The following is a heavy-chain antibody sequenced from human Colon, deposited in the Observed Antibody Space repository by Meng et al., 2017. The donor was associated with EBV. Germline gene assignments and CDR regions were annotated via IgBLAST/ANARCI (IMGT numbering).Heavy chain of an antibody. D-gene: IGHD4-17*01. V-gene: IGHV4-30-2*01. CDR3: ASLYGDSSVWYLDL. CDR2: IYHSGST. CDR1: GDSVTNGGYS. Sequence: QLQLQESGSGLVKPSQTLSLTCVVSGDSVTNGGYSWSWIRQPPGKGLEWIGYIYHSGSTKYNPSLKSRVTISVDTSKNQFSLRLNSVTAADTAVYYCASLYGDSSVWYLDLWGRGTLVTVSS. J-gene: IGHJ2*01.